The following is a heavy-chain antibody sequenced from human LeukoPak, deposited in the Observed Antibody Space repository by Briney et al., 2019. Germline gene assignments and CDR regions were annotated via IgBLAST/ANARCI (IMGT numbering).Heavy chain of an antibody. V-gene: IGHV4-31*03. CDR2: MHYSGDT. J-gene: IGHJ3*02. CDR1: GGSISYGGYY. Sequence: PSETLSLTCTVSGGSISYGGYYRTWIRQHPGKGLEWIGYMHYSGDTHYNPSLKSRLTISVDTSKNHFSLKLSSVTAADTAMYYCARRVPDSSAPGIAFDIWGQGTMVTVSS. D-gene: IGHD3-22*01. CDR3: ARRVPDSSAPGIAFDI.